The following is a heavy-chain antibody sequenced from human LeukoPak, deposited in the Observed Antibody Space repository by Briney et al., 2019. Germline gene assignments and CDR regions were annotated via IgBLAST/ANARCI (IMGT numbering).Heavy chain of an antibody. D-gene: IGHD6-19*01. V-gene: IGHV3-21*01. CDR2: ISSSSSYI. J-gene: IGHJ4*02. CDR3: ARAGGDSSGWYGY. CDR1: GFTFSSYS. Sequence: GGSLRLSCAASGFTFSSYSMNWVRQAPGKGLEWVSSISSSSSYIYYADSVKGRFTISRENAKNSLYLQMNSLRAEDTAVYYCARAGGDSSGWYGYWGQGTLVTVSS.